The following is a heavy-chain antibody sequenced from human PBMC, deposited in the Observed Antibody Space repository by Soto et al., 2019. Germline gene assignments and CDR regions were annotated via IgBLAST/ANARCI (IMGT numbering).Heavy chain of an antibody. CDR2: IDPSDSQT. CDR3: ARQIYDSDTGPNLQYHLAS. CDR1: GYSFAGYW. V-gene: IGHV5-10-1*01. J-gene: IGHJ4*02. Sequence: PGESLKISCKGSGYSFAGYWITWVRQKPGKGLEWMGRIDPSDSQTYYSPSFRGHVTISATKSITTVFLQWSSLRASDTAMYYCARQIYDSDTGPNLQYHLASWGQGTPVTVSS. D-gene: IGHD3-22*01.